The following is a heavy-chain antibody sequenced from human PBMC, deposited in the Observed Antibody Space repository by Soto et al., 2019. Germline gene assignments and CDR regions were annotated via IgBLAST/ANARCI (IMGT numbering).Heavy chain of an antibody. V-gene: IGHV1-69*01. CDR3: AREGFGVVKERYYLDY. J-gene: IGHJ4*02. D-gene: IGHD3-3*01. Sequence: QVQLVQSGAEVKKPGSSVKVSCKASGVTFSSYAISWVRQAPGQGLEWMGGIIPIFGTANYAQKFQGRGTITADEATSTGYMGLSSLRSEDTAVYYCAREGFGVVKERYYLDYWGQGTLVTVSS. CDR1: GVTFSSYA. CDR2: IIPIFGTA.